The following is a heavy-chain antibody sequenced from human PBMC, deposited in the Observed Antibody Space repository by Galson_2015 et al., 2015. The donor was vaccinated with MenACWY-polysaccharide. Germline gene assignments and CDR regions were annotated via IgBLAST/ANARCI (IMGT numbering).Heavy chain of an antibody. CDR2: IYDTGRT. CDR3: AGDGHYHGSGSYGWFHP. Sequence: SETLSLTCSVSGGSITRTSHYWGWIRQSPGKGLEWIASIYDTGRTFYNPSFEGRVTISIDTSKNHFSLNLTSVTAADTAMYFCAGDGHYHGSGSYGWFHPWGQGTLVVVSS. J-gene: IGHJ5*02. CDR1: GGSITRTSHY. V-gene: IGHV4-39*07. D-gene: IGHD3-10*01.